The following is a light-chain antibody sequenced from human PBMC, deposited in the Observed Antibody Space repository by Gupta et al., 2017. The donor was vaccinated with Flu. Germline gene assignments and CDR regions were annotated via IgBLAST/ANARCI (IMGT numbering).Light chain of an antibody. CDR3: QQTYSSPPYS. Sequence: VGDRVTITCRASQSMSTYLNWYQQKPGKAPQLLIYAASTLQSGVPSRFSGSGSGTDFTLTISSLQPEDFATYYCQQTYSSPPYSFGQGTKLEIK. CDR1: QSMSTY. V-gene: IGKV1-39*01. J-gene: IGKJ2*03. CDR2: AAS.